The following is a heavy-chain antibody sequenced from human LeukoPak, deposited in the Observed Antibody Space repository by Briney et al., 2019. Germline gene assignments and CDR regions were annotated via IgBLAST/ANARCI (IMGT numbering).Heavy chain of an antibody. D-gene: IGHD3-22*01. Sequence: GGSLRLSCAASGFTFSNYAMSWVRQAPGKGLEWVSSITGNALNTYQADFIKGRFTISRDDSKNTLYLHLSSLRVEDTAVYYCAKLPDFYDNSGYSYFDNWGQGTLVTVSS. CDR1: GFTFSNYA. V-gene: IGHV3-23*01. CDR3: AKLPDFYDNSGYSYFDN. J-gene: IGHJ4*02. CDR2: ITGNALNT.